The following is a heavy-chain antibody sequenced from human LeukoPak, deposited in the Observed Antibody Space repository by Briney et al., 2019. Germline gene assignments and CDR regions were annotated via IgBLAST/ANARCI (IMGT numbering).Heavy chain of an antibody. CDR1: GGSISSGSYY. CDR2: IYTSGST. Sequence: SQTLSLTCTVSGGSISSGSYYWSWIRQPAGKGLEWIGRIYTSGSTNYNPSLKSRVTISVDTSKKQFSLKLSSVTAADTAVYYCARDRKYYYHMDVWGKGTTVTVSS. D-gene: IGHD1-14*01. J-gene: IGHJ6*04. CDR3: ARDRKYYYHMDV. V-gene: IGHV4-61*02.